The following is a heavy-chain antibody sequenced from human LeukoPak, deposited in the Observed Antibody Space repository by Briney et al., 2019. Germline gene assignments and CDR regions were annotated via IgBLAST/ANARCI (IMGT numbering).Heavy chain of an antibody. CDR3: ARGDIVVVVAATIDY. V-gene: IGHV1-2*06. CDR1: GYTFTGYY. CDR2: INPNSGGT. D-gene: IGHD2-15*01. J-gene: IGHJ4*02. Sequence: SVKVSCKASGYTFTGYYMHWVRQAPGQGLEWMGRINPNSGGTNYAQKFQGRVTMTRDTSISTAYMELSRLRSDDTAVYYCARGDIVVVVAATIDYWGQGTLVTVSS.